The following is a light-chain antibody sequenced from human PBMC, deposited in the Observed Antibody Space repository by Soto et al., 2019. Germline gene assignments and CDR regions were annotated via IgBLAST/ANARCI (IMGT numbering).Light chain of an antibody. CDR3: QQFGRSPPSWT. CDR1: QSVSSSY. J-gene: IGKJ1*01. CDR2: DAS. Sequence: EIVLTQSPGTLSLSPGERATLSCRASQSVSSSYLAWYQQKPGQPPRLLIFDASSRATGIPDRFSGSGSGTDFSHTISSLEPEDFAVYYCQQFGRSPPSWTFGQGTKVEIK. V-gene: IGKV3-20*01.